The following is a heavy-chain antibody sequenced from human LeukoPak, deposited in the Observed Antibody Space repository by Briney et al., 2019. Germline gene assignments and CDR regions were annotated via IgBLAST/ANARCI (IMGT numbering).Heavy chain of an antibody. Sequence: ASVKVSCKASGYTFTSYDINWVRQATGQGLEWMGWMNPNSGNTGYAQKFQGRVTMTRNTSISTAYMELSSPRSEDTAVYYCARGLLRLGELSSNWGQGTLVTVSS. CDR1: GYTFTSYD. V-gene: IGHV1-8*01. J-gene: IGHJ4*02. CDR3: ARGLLRLGELSSN. CDR2: MNPNSGNT. D-gene: IGHD3-16*02.